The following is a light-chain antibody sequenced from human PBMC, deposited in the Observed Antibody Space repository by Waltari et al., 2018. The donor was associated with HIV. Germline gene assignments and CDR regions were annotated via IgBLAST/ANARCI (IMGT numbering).Light chain of an antibody. CDR2: TNN. V-gene: IGLV1-47*01. CDR3: AAWNDRLSGYV. CDR1: RSNIGSNT. J-gene: IGLJ1*01. Sequence: QSELTQPASVSGTPGQTVTFSCSGGRSNIGSNTVNWYRQFPGAAPKLLIYTNNQRPSGVPDRFSCSKSGTSASLAISGLRSEDEADYYCAAWNDRLSGYVFGTGTKVTV.